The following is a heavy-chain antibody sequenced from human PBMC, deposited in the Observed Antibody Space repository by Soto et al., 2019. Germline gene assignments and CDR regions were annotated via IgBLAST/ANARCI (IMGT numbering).Heavy chain of an antibody. Sequence: QVQLQESGPGLVKPSQTLSLTCTVSGGSVSSGGYYWSWIRQHPGKGLEWIGFIYDSGSTYYNPSLNSRVTISVDTSKNQFSLKLSSVTAADTAEYYCARGPGTITIYYYYYMDVWGKGTTVTVSS. D-gene: IGHD1-7*01. CDR1: GGSVSSGGYY. CDR2: IYDSGST. V-gene: IGHV4-31*03. CDR3: ARGPGTITIYYYYYMDV. J-gene: IGHJ6*03.